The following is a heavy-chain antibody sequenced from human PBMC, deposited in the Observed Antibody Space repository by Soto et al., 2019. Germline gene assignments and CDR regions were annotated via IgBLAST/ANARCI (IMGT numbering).Heavy chain of an antibody. CDR3: VKDNTMIVVAPEFDY. D-gene: IGHD3-22*01. J-gene: IGHJ4*02. Sequence: GGSLRLSCSASGFTFSSYAMHWFRQAPGKGLEYVSAISSNGGSTYYADSVKGRFTISRDNSKNTLYLQMSSLRAEDTAVYYCVKDNTMIVVAPEFDYWGQGTLVTVSS. V-gene: IGHV3-64D*06. CDR2: ISSNGGST. CDR1: GFTFSSYA.